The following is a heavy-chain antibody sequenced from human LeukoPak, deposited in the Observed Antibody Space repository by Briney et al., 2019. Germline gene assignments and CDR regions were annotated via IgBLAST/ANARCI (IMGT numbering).Heavy chain of an antibody. V-gene: IGHV4-34*01. D-gene: IGHD2-8*02. CDR1: VGSFSGYY. CDR3: AREVCTGGHCSDAFDI. J-gene: IGHJ3*02. CDR2: INHSGST. Sequence: SETLSLTCAVYVGSFSGYYWSWIRQPPGKGLEWIGEINHSGSTNYNPSLKSRVTISVDTSKNQFSLKLSPVTAADTAVYLCAREVCTGGHCSDAFDIWGQGTMVTVSS.